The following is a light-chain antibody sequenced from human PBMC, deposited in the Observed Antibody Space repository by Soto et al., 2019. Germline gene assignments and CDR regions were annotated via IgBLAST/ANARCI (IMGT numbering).Light chain of an antibody. CDR2: GAS. V-gene: IGKV3-20*01. CDR1: QSVSSSY. Sequence: EIVLTQSPGTLSLSPGERSTLSCMAIQSVSSSYLAWYQQKPGQAPRLLIYGASSRATGIPDRFSGSGSGTDFTLTISRLEPEDFAVYYCQQYGSSPPWTFGQGTQVDIK. CDR3: QQYGSSPPWT. J-gene: IGKJ1*01.